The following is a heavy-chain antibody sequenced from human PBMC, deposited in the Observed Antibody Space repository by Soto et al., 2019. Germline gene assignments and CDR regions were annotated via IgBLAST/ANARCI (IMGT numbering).Heavy chain of an antibody. CDR3: AKERRNSYGPRPLFYYYGMDV. J-gene: IGHJ6*02. D-gene: IGHD5-18*01. V-gene: IGHV3-23*01. CDR1: GFTFSSYA. CDR2: ISGSGGST. Sequence: EVQLLESGGGLVQPGGSLRLSCAASGFTFSSYAMSWVRQAPGKGLEWVSAISGSGGSTYYADSVKGRFTISRDNSKNTLYLQMNSLRAEDTAVYYCAKERRNSYGPRPLFYYYGMDVWGQGTTVTVSS.